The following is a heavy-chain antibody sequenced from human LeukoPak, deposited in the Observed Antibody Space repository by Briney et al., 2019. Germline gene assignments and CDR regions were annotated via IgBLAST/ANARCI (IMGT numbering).Heavy chain of an antibody. D-gene: IGHD6-19*01. Sequence: PGGSLRLSCPASGFTFSTYAMHWVRQAPGKGLVHVSGISYNGSQTYYGNSVKDRFTISRDNAKNTVYLQMASLRLDDMAVYYCVRDRGGSGWYYFDFWGQGTLVTVSS. CDR3: VRDRGGSGWYYFDF. CDR1: GFTFSTYA. V-gene: IGHV3-64*01. J-gene: IGHJ4*02. CDR2: ISYNGSQT.